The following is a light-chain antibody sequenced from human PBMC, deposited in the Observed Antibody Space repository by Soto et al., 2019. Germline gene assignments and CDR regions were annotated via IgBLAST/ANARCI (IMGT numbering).Light chain of an antibody. CDR2: GTS. Sequence: PGERASLSCRASQHITSIYLAWYQQKPGRAPRLLVYGTSNRATGITDRFSGSGSGTDFTLTISRLEPEDCAVYYCHDASTLPWTFGQGTKVDIK. CDR1: QHITSIY. V-gene: IGKV3-20*01. CDR3: HDASTLPWT. J-gene: IGKJ1*01.